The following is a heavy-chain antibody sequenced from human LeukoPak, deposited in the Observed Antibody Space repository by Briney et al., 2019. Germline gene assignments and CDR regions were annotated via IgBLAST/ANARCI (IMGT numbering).Heavy chain of an antibody. D-gene: IGHD3-9*01. V-gene: IGHV4-59*12. CDR3: ARDQNFDWLAGRYGMDV. Sequence: PPETLSLTCTVSGGSISSYYWSWIRQPPGKGLERIGYIYYSGSTNYNPSLKSRVTISVDTSKNQFSLKLSSVTAADTAVYYCARDQNFDWLAGRYGMDVWGQGTTVTVSS. J-gene: IGHJ6*02. CDR2: IYYSGST. CDR1: GGSISSYY.